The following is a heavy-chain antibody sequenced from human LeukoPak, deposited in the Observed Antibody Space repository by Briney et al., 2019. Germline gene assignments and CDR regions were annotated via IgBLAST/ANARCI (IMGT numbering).Heavy chain of an antibody. Sequence: ASVKVSCKASGYTFTSYGISWVRQAPGQGLEWMGWISAYNGNTNYAQKFQGRVTITADESTSTAYMELSSLRSEDTAVYYCARGYRTEIDYWGQGTLVTVSS. CDR2: ISAYNGNT. CDR3: ARGYRTEIDY. CDR1: GYTFTSYG. J-gene: IGHJ4*02. V-gene: IGHV1-18*01. D-gene: IGHD3-16*02.